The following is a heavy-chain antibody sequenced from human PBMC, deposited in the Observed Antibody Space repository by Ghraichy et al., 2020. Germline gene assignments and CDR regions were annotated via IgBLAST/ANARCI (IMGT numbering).Heavy chain of an antibody. V-gene: IGHV4-39*07. Sequence: SETLSLTCTVSGGSISSSSYYWGWIRQPPGKGLEWIGSIYYSGSTYYNPSLKSRVTISVDTSKNQFSLKLSSVTAADTAVYYCARQFSGSYLNFDYWGQGTLVTVSS. CDR2: IYYSGST. CDR3: ARQFSGSYLNFDY. CDR1: GGSISSSSYY. D-gene: IGHD1-26*01. J-gene: IGHJ4*02.